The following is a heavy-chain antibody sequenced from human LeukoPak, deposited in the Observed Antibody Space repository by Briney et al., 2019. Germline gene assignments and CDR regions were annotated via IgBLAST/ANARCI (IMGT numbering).Heavy chain of an antibody. Sequence: PSETLSLTCSVSGGSVSSYYWSWIRQPPGKGLEWIGYVYYTGSTNYNPSLKSRVTMFEDKSKNQFSLRLYPVTVADTAVYYCARHFAYSSSSYFDYWGQGSLVTVSS. CDR2: VYYTGST. V-gene: IGHV4-59*08. J-gene: IGHJ4*02. CDR3: ARHFAYSSSSYFDY. CDR1: GGSVSSYY. D-gene: IGHD6-6*01.